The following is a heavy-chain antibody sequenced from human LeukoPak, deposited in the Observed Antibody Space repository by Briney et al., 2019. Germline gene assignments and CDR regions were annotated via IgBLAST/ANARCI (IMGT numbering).Heavy chain of an antibody. CDR1: GGSFSGYY. Sequence: SETLSLTCAVYGGSFSGYYWSWIRQPPGKGLEWIGEINHSGSTNYNPSLKSRVTISVDTSKIQFSLKLSSVTAADTAVYYCARGLPTWATGQDCYYYYYMDVWGKGTTVTVSS. V-gene: IGHV4-34*01. CDR2: INHSGST. CDR3: ARGLPTWATGQDCYYYYYMDV. J-gene: IGHJ6*03. D-gene: IGHD2/OR15-2a*01.